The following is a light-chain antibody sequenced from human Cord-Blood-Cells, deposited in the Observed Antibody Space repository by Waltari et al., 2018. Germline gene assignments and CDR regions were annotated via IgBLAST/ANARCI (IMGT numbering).Light chain of an antibody. Sequence: QSALTPPASVSGSPRQSITISCTGTRSDVGSYNLVSWSQQHPGKAPRLMIYEGSTRPSGVSNRFSGSKSGNTASLTISGLQAEDEADYYCCSYAGSSTLVFGGGTKLTVL. J-gene: IGLJ2*01. V-gene: IGLV2-23*01. CDR1: RSDVGSYNL. CDR3: CSYAGSSTLV. CDR2: EGS.